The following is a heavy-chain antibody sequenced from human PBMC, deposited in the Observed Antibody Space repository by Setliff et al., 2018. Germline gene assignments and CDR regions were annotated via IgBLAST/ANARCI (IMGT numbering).Heavy chain of an antibody. CDR2: IYIGGSA. CDR1: GESFSGYY. V-gene: IGHV4-59*10. D-gene: IGHD6-19*01. Sequence: PSETLSLTCAVYGESFSGYYWSWIRQPPGKGLEWIGHIYIGGSANYNPSLKSRVTMSIDTSKNQFSLKLNSVTAADMAVYYCAREQWLDPPGYYYMDVWAKGTTVTVSS. J-gene: IGHJ6*03. CDR3: AREQWLDPPGYYYMDV.